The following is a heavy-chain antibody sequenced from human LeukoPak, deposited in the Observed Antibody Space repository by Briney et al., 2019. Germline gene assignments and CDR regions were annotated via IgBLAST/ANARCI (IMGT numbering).Heavy chain of an antibody. Sequence: GGSLRLSCAAFGFTFSSYSMNWVRQAPGKGLEWVSYISSSSSTIYYADSVKGRFTISRDNAKNSLYLQMNSLRAEDTAVYYCARDQEGGWFDYWGQGTLVTVSS. CDR3: ARDQEGGWFDY. CDR1: GFTFSSYS. CDR2: ISSSSSTI. V-gene: IGHV3-48*04. D-gene: IGHD2-15*01. J-gene: IGHJ4*02.